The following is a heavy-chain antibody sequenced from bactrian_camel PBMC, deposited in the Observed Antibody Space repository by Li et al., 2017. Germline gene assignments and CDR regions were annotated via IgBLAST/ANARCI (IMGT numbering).Heavy chain of an antibody. CDR2: IYTTDHNTP. Sequence: VQLVESGGGSVQVGGSLNLSCTAEGDQFGSRCMGWFRQVPGKEREGVATIYTTDHNTPLYADSMKGRFTISRDNAKNTMYLQMDSLEPEDTAIYYCASRRTWSREACEVWSSYTFWGQGTQVTVS. D-gene: IGHD2*01. CDR3: ASRRTWSREACEVWSSYTF. CDR1: GDQFGSRC. V-gene: IGHV3S26*01. J-gene: IGHJ4*01.